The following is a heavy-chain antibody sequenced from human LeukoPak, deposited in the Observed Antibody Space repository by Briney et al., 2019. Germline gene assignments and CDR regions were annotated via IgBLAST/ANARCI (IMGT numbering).Heavy chain of an antibody. V-gene: IGHV4-39*07. CDR3: ARDAWFGTEVGY. D-gene: IGHD3-10*01. CDR2: IYYSGST. Sequence: PSETLSLTCTVSGGSISSSSYYWGWIRQPPGKGLEWIGSIYYSGSTYYNPSLKSRVTISVDTSKNQFFLKLSSVTAADTAVYYCARDAWFGTEVGYWGQGTLVTVSS. CDR1: GGSISSSSYY. J-gene: IGHJ4*02.